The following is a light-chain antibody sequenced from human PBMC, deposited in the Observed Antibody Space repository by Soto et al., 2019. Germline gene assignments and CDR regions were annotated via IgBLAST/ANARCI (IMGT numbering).Light chain of an antibody. Sequence: IVMTQSPATLSVSPGERATLSCRASQSVNGAYLAWYQQKVGQAPRLLIYGASSRATGIPDRFSGSGSGTDFTLTITRLEPEDFAVYFCQQYGNTPPWTFGQGTKVEIK. CDR1: QSVNGAY. V-gene: IGKV3-20*01. J-gene: IGKJ1*01. CDR2: GAS. CDR3: QQYGNTPPWT.